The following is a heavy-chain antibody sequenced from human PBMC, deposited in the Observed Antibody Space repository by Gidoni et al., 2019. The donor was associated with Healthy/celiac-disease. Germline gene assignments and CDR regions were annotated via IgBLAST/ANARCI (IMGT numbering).Heavy chain of an antibody. J-gene: IGHJ4*02. D-gene: IGHD3-22*01. CDR2: INPNSGGT. CDR1: GYTFTGYY. CDR3: ARGYYDSSGYYFGIGY. Sequence: QVQLVRSGAEVKKPGASVKVSCKASGYTFTGYYMHWVRQAPGQGLEWMGRINPNSGGTNYAQKFQGRVTMTRDTSISTAYMELSRLRSDDTAVYYCARGYYDSSGYYFGIGYWGQGTLVTVSS. V-gene: IGHV1-2*06.